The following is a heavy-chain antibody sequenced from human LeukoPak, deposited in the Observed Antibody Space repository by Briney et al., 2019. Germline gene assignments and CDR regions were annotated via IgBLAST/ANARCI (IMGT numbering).Heavy chain of an antibody. D-gene: IGHD5-12*01. V-gene: IGHV3-48*01. CDR2: ISSSSSTI. CDR3: ARDPVRGYSGTGFSYYFDY. Sequence: SGGSLRLSCAASGFTFSSYSMNWVRQAPGKGLEWVSYISSSSSTIYYADSVKGRFTISRDNAKNSLYLQMNSLRAEDTAVYYCARDPVRGYSGTGFSYYFDYWGQGTLVTVSS. CDR1: GFTFSSYS. J-gene: IGHJ4*02.